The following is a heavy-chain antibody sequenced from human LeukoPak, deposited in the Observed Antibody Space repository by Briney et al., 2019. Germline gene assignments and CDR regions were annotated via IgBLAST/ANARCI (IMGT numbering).Heavy chain of an antibody. CDR2: IYYSGST. CDR3: ARGPHIVVVPAAAFDP. J-gene: IGHJ5*02. Sequence: PSETLSLTCTVSGGSISSYYWSWIRQPPGKGLEWIGYIYYSGSTNYNASRKSRVTISVDTSKNQFSLKQNSVTAADTAVYYCARGPHIVVVPAAAFDPWGQGTLVTVSS. D-gene: IGHD2-2*01. CDR1: GGSISSYY. V-gene: IGHV4-59*01.